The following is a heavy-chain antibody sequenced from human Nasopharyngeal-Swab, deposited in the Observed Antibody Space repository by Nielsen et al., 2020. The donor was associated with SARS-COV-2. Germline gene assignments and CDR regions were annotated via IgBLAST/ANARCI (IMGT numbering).Heavy chain of an antibody. D-gene: IGHD2-2*01. CDR1: GGSFSGYF. Sequence: GSLRLSCGFYGGSFSGYFWTWIRQPPGKGLEWIGEINYSGHTTYNPSLKSRVTLSVDTSMNQVSLEVSSVTAADTAVYYCARGLSGIVPAPILGLGPYYYYYYMDVWGKGTTVTVSS. CDR2: INYSGHT. CDR3: ARGLSGIVPAPILGLGPYYYYYYMDV. J-gene: IGHJ6*03. V-gene: IGHV4-34*01.